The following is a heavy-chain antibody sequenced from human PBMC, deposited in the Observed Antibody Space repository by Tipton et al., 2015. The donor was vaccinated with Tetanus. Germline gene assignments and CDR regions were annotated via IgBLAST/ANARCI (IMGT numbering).Heavy chain of an antibody. CDR1: GFTFRSYG. J-gene: IGHJ4*02. CDR3: ASGSALDY. V-gene: IGHV3-33*01. D-gene: IGHD6-25*01. CDR2: LWFDGGDE. Sequence: SLRLSCAASGFTFRSYGMHWVRQAPGKGLEWVAVLWFDGGDEYYADSVKGRFTISRDSVKNSLYLQMNSLRAEDTAVYFCASGSALDYWGPGTLVTVSS.